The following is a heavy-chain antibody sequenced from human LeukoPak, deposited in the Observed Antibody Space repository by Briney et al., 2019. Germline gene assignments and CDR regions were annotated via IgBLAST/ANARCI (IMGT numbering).Heavy chain of an antibody. CDR2: INTDTGNP. CDR1: GGTFSSYA. Sequence: ASVKVSCKASGGTFSSYAISWVRQAPGQGLEWMGWINTDTGNPTYAQGFTGRFVFSLDTSVSTAYLQISSLKAEDTAVYYCAREGQQLVTDYWGQGTLVTVSS. D-gene: IGHD6-13*01. CDR3: AREGQQLVTDY. V-gene: IGHV7-4-1*02. J-gene: IGHJ4*02.